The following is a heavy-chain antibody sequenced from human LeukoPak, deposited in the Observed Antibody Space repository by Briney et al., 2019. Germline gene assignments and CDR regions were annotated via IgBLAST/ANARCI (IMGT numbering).Heavy chain of an antibody. D-gene: IGHD4-23*01. V-gene: IGHV3-74*01. CDR3: VRDLDLGGYSSFEY. CDR2: IKSDGSSS. J-gene: IGHJ4*02. CDR1: GFTFSSYFW. Sequence: GGSLRLSCAASGFTFSSYFWMHWVRQAPGKGLVWVSRIKSDGSSSTYADSVQGTFTISRDNAKNSLYLKMNTLKAEDTAVYYCVRDLDLGGYSSFEYWGQGTLVTVSS.